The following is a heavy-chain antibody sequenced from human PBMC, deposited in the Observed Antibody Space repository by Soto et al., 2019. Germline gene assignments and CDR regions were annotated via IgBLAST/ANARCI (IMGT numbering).Heavy chain of an antibody. CDR1: GFTFSSYT. J-gene: IGHJ6*02. Sequence: LRLSCAASGFTFSSYTMNWVRQAPGKGLEWVSSLSSSGTYIFYADSVKGRFTMSRDNARNSLYLQMNSLRAEDTAVYYCARGPDCGGDCYYNYYGLDVWGQGTTVTVYS. CDR3: ARGPDCGGDCYYNYYGLDV. V-gene: IGHV3-21*01. D-gene: IGHD2-21*02. CDR2: LSSSGTYI.